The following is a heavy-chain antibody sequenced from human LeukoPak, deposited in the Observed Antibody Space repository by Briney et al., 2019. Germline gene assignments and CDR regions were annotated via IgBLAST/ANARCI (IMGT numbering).Heavy chain of an antibody. J-gene: IGHJ4*02. CDR3: AKEIYYDSSAFFDY. CDR2: IGYDGSNK. Sequence: GRSLRLSCAASGFSFGSYGMHWVRQAPGKGLEWVAVIGYDGSNKYYADSVKGRFTISRDNSKNTLYLQMNSLRTEDTAVYFCAKEIYYDSSAFFDYWGQGTLVTVSS. D-gene: IGHD3-22*01. V-gene: IGHV3-30*18. CDR1: GFSFGSYG.